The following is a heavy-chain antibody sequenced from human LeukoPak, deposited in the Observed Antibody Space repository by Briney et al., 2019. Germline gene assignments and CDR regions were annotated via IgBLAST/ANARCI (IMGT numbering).Heavy chain of an antibody. D-gene: IGHD5-18*01. CDR1: GFTFSDYY. V-gene: IGHV3-15*01. CDR3: VREGYAYGYHAFDM. J-gene: IGHJ3*02. CDR2: VRPDGGAT. Sequence: GGSLRLSCAASGFTFSDYYMSWIRQAPGKGLEWVGRVRPDGGATDSAAPVKGRVSMSRDDSKNSLYLQMNSLKTEDTAVYFCVREGYAYGYHAFDMWGQGIMVTVSS.